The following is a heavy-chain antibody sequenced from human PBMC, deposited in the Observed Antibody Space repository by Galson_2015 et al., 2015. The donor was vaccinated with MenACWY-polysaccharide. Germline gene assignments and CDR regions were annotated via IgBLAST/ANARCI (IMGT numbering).Heavy chain of an antibody. CDR3: AKVACGSWRYHPYAMDV. J-gene: IGHJ6*02. CDR1: KFIFNDYA. Sequence: SLRLSCAASKFIFNDYAMNWVRQAPGKGLEWVSAISGGGDSTFYADSVRGRFTISRDNSKNTLYLQMNSLRAEDTAVFYCAKVACGSWRYHPYAMDVWGQGTPVTVSS. CDR2: ISGGGDST. V-gene: IGHV3-23*01. D-gene: IGHD3-10*01.